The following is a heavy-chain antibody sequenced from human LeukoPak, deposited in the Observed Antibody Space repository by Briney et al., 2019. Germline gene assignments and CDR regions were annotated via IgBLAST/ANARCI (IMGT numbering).Heavy chain of an antibody. Sequence: GMSLRLSCAASGFTFNRYAIHWVRQAPGKGLEWVTVISPDGNDQHYADSVKGRFTFSRDNSKNTVFLQMNSLRIEDTAVYYCARDFDQGGAAYYFAYWGQGTLVTVSS. CDR1: GFTFNRYA. J-gene: IGHJ4*02. CDR2: ISPDGNDQ. D-gene: IGHD3-9*01. CDR3: ARDFDQGGAAYYFAY. V-gene: IGHV3-30-3*01.